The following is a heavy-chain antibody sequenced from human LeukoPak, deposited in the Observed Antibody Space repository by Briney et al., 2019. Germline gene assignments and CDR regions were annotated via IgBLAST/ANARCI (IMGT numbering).Heavy chain of an antibody. CDR3: AGSGSYYDPP. Sequence: GGSLRLSCAASGLTFSSYWMSWVRQAPGKGLEWVANIKQDGSEKYYVDSVKGRFTISRDNAKNSLYLQMNSLRAEDTAVYYCAGSGSYYDPPWGQGTLVTVSS. V-gene: IGHV3-7*01. CDR2: IKQDGSEK. D-gene: IGHD1-26*01. J-gene: IGHJ5*02. CDR1: GLTFSSYW.